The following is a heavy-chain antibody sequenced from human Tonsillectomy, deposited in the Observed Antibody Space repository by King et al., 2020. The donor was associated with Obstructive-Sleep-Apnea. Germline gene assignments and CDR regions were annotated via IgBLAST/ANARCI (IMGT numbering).Heavy chain of an antibody. CDR2: ISAYNGNT. V-gene: IGHV1-18*04. CDR3: ARRGAYSTGWYYFDY. D-gene: IGHD6-19*01. CDR1: GYTFTSYH. Sequence: LVQSGAEVKKPGASVKVSCKASGYTFTSYHITWVRQAPGQGLEWLGWISAYNGNTNYAQKLQGRVTMTTDTSTSTVYMELRSLRSDDTAVYFCARRGAYSTGWYYFDYWGQGTLVTVSS. J-gene: IGHJ4*02.